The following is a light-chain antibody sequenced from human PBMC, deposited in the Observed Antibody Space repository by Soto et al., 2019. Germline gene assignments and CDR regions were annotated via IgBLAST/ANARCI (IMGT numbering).Light chain of an antibody. V-gene: IGKV3-11*01. CDR2: DAS. CDR1: QSVSIY. Sequence: EIVLAQSPATLSLSPGERATLSCRASQSVSIYLAWYQQKPGQAPRLLIYDASNRATSIPARFSGSGSGTDFTLTISSLEPEDFAVYYCQQRSNWPPKITFGQGTRLEIK. CDR3: QQRSNWPPKIT. J-gene: IGKJ5*01.